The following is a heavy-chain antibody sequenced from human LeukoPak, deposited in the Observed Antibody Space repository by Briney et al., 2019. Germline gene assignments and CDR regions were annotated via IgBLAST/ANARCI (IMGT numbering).Heavy chain of an antibody. J-gene: IGHJ4*02. CDR2: IYGSGTT. CDR3: AKESAYQFDY. V-gene: IGHV3-23*01. Sequence: GGSLRLSCAASGFTFSSYVMSWVSQAPGKGLEWVSGIYGSGTTYYADSVKGRFTISRDKSKNTVDLRMNSLRAEDTAVYYCAKESAYQFDYWGQGILVTVSS. CDR1: GFTFSSYV.